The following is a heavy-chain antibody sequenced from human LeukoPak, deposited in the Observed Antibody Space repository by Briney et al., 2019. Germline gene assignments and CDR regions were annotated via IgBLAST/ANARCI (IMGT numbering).Heavy chain of an antibody. Sequence: GASVTVSCKASGGTFSSYAISWVRQAPGQGLEWMGGIIPIFGTVNYAQKFQGRVTITADKSTSTAYMELSSLRSEDTAVYYCARSLFRFLEWSYRSYYYYYMDVWGKGTTVTVSS. V-gene: IGHV1-69*06. CDR1: GGTFSSYA. J-gene: IGHJ6*03. D-gene: IGHD3-3*01. CDR2: IIPIFGTV. CDR3: ARSLFRFLEWSYRSYYYYYMDV.